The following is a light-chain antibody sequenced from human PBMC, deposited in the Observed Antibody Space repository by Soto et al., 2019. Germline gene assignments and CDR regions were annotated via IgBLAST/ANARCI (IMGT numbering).Light chain of an antibody. Sequence: QSVLTQPPSVSGAPGQRVTISCTGSNSNIGAGFAVHWYQQLPGTAPKLLIHGNNNRPSGVPDRFSGSKSDTSASLAITGLQADDEADYYCLSYDSRLNCYVFGTGTKLTVL. CDR2: GNN. V-gene: IGLV1-40*01. J-gene: IGLJ1*01. CDR1: NSNIGAGFA. CDR3: LSYDSRLNCYV.